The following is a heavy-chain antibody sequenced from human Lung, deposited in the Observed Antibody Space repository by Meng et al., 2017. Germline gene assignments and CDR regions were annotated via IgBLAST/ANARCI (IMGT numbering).Heavy chain of an antibody. CDR2: INHSGST. Sequence: GPLSQWRVGLFKPSEPLSLTCVVSGGSFSDYYWSWIRQPPGKGLEWIGEINHSGSTNYNPSLESRATISVDTSQNNLSLKLSSVTAADSAVYYCARGPTTMAHDFDYWGQGTLVTVSS. D-gene: IGHD4-11*01. CDR1: GGSFSDYY. J-gene: IGHJ4*02. CDR3: ARGPTTMAHDFDY. V-gene: IGHV4-34*01.